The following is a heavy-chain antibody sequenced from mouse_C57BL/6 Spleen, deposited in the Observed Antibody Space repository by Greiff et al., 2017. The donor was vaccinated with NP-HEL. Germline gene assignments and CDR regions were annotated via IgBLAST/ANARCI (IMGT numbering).Heavy chain of an antibody. Sequence: EVQLQQSGPELVKPGASVKISCKASGYSFTGYYMNWVKQSPEKSLEWIGEIHPSTGGTTYNQKFKAKATLTVDKSSSKAYRQLKSLTSEDSAVYYCARGGAYDGYSLFDYWGQGTTLTVSS. J-gene: IGHJ2*01. D-gene: IGHD2-3*01. V-gene: IGHV1-42*01. CDR1: GYSFTGYY. CDR3: ARGGAYDGYSLFDY. CDR2: IHPSTGGT.